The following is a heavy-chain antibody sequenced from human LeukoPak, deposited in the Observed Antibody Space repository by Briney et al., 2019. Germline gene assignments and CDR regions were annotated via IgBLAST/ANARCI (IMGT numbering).Heavy chain of an antibody. CDR2: ISDSGRYT. CDR1: GFSLSNYA. CDR3: AKVGVNGKYWYDF. V-gene: IGHV3-23*01. D-gene: IGHD2/OR15-2a*01. Sequence: GGSLRLSCAASGFSLSNYAMSWVRQAPGKGLEWVSAISDSGRYTFYTDSVKGRFTVSRDNSKNTLYLQMNRLRVEDTAIYYCAKVGVNGKYWYDFWGQGTLVTVSS. J-gene: IGHJ4*02.